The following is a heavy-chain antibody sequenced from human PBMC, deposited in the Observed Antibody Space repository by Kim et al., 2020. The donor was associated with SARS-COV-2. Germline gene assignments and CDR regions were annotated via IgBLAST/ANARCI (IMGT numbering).Heavy chain of an antibody. D-gene: IGHD3-3*01. CDR3: AKDSGSGYGDQFGY. J-gene: IGHJ4*02. CDR1: GFTFSSYA. CDR2: ISRGGGGT. Sequence: GGSLRLSCAASGFTFSSYAMTWVRQAPGKGLDWVSAISRGGGGTYYADSVKGRFTISRDQSRDTVSLQMNSLRAEDTALYYCAKDSGSGYGDQFGYWGQGTLVTVSS. V-gene: IGHV3-23*01.